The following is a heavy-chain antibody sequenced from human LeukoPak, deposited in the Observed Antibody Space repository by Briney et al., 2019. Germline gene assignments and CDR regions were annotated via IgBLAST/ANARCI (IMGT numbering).Heavy chain of an antibody. Sequence: GGSLRLSCAASGFTVSSNYMSWVRQAPGKGLEWVSVIYSGGSTYYADSVKGRFTISRDNSKSTLYLQMNSLRAEDTAVYYCARCFGELSYLGYYYYYMDVWGKGTTVTISS. D-gene: IGHD3-16*02. J-gene: IGHJ6*03. CDR3: ARCFGELSYLGYYYYYMDV. V-gene: IGHV3-53*01. CDR1: GFTVSSNY. CDR2: IYSGGST.